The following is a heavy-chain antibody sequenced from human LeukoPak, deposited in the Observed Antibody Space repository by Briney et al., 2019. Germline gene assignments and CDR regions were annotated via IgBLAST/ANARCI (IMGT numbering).Heavy chain of an antibody. CDR1: GFTFSSYG. CDR3: AKWFGELHYFDY. J-gene: IGHJ4*02. Sequence: GGSLRLSCAASGFTFSSYGMHWVRQAPGKGLEWVAVISYDGSNKYYADSVKGRFTISRDNSKNTLYLQMNSLRAEDTAVYYCAKWFGELHYFDYWGQGTLVTVSS. V-gene: IGHV3-30*18. CDR2: ISYDGSNK. D-gene: IGHD3-10*01.